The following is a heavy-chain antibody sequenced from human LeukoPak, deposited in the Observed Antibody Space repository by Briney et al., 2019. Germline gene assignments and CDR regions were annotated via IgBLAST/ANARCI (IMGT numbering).Heavy chain of an antibody. CDR1: GYSISTGYY. CDR3: ARAEITMVRGVIGNDY. CDR2: FYHSGST. Sequence: SETLPLTCTVSGYSISTGYYWDWIRQPPGKGLEWIGAFYHSGSTYYNPSLKSRVTISVDTSKNQFSLKLSSVTATDTAVYYCARAEITMVRGVIGNDYWGQGTLVTVSS. V-gene: IGHV4-38-2*02. D-gene: IGHD3-10*01. J-gene: IGHJ4*02.